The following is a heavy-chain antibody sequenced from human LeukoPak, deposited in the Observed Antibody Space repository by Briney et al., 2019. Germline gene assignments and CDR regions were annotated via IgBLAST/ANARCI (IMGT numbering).Heavy chain of an antibody. CDR1: GGTFSSYA. CDR2: ISAYNGNT. J-gene: IGHJ6*03. Sequence: ASVKVSCKDSGGTFSSYAISWVRQAPGQGLEWMGWISAYNGNTNYAQKLQGRVTMTTDTSTTTAYMELRSLRSDDTAVYYCARAGTESKWGLPRADYYYMDVWGKGTTVTVSS. D-gene: IGHD7-27*01. V-gene: IGHV1-18*01. CDR3: ARAGTESKWGLPRADYYYMDV.